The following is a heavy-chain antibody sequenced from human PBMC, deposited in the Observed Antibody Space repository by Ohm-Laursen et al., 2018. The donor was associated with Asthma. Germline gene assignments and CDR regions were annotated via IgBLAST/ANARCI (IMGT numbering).Heavy chain of an antibody. D-gene: IGHD6-13*01. J-gene: IGHJ4*02. Sequence: SVKVSCKASGYTFTSYYMHWVRQAPGQGLEWMGIINPSGGSTSYAQKFQGRVTMTRDTSTSTVYMELSSLRSEDTAVYYCARVRIGIAAAGTQRPYFDYWGQGTLVTVSS. CDR2: INPSGGST. CDR3: ARVRIGIAAAGTQRPYFDY. CDR1: GYTFTSYY. V-gene: IGHV1-46*01.